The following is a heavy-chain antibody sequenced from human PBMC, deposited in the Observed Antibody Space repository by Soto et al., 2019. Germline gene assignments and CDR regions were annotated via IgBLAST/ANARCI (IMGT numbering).Heavy chain of an antibody. V-gene: IGHV4-34*01. CDR3: ARGRVNSRLRLNVVVVAATPGNWFDP. Sequence: SETQSHTCAVYGGYFIGYYWSWIRQTPGEGLEWIGEINHSGSTNYNPSLKSRVTISVDTSKNQFSLKLSSVTAADTAVYYCARGRVNSRLRLNVVVVAATPGNWFDPWGQGTLVTVSS. CDR2: INHSGST. CDR1: GGYFIGYY. D-gene: IGHD2-15*01. J-gene: IGHJ5*02.